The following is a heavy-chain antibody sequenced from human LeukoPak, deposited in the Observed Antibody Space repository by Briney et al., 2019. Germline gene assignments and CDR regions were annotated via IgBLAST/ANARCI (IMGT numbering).Heavy chain of an antibody. V-gene: IGHV4-39*07. Sequence: PSETLSLTCTVSGGSISSSSYYWGWIRQPPGKGLEWIGSIYYSGSTYYNPSLKSRVTISVDTSKNQFSLKLSSVTAADTAVYYCARDSRGVAVAGFDYWGQGTLVTVSS. D-gene: IGHD6-19*01. J-gene: IGHJ4*02. CDR1: GGSISSSSYY. CDR3: ARDSRGVAVAGFDY. CDR2: IYYSGST.